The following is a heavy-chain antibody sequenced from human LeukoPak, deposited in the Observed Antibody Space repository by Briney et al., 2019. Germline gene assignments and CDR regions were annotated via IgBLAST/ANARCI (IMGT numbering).Heavy chain of an antibody. V-gene: IGHV5-51*01. Sequence: GESLKISCKGSGYSFTSYCIGWVRQMPGKGLEWMGIIYPGDSDTRYSPSFQGQVTISADKSISTAYLQWSSLKASDTAMYYCARSRVTMVRGVISPYYYGMDVWGQGTTVTVSS. J-gene: IGHJ6*02. D-gene: IGHD3-10*01. CDR1: GYSFTSYC. CDR2: IYPGDSDT. CDR3: ARSRVTMVRGVISPYYYGMDV.